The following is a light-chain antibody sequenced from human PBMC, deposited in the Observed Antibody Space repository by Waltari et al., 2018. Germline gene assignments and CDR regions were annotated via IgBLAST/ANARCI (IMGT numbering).Light chain of an antibody. V-gene: IGKV3-20*01. J-gene: IGKJ1*01. CDR2: GAS. CDR3: QQYGSSGT. Sequence: EIVLTQSPGTLSLSPGERATLSCRASQSVSRSYLAWYQQKPGQAPRRLSYGASSRATGIPDRFSGSGSGTDFTLTVSRLEPEDFAVYYCQQYGSSGTFGQGTKVEIK. CDR1: QSVSRSY.